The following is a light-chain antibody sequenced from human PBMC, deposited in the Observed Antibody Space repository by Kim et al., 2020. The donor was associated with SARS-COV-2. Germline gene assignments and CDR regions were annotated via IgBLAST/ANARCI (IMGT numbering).Light chain of an antibody. Sequence: SWSPGERATLSCRASQSVSSSYLAWYQQKPGQAPRLLIYGASSRATGIPDRFSGSGSGTDFTLTISRLEPEDFAVYYCQQYGSPYTFGQGTKLEIK. CDR3: QQYGSPYT. CDR1: QSVSSSY. V-gene: IGKV3-20*01. CDR2: GAS. J-gene: IGKJ2*01.